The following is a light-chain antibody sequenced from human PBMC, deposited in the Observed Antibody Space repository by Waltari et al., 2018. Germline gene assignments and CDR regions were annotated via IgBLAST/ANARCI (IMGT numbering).Light chain of an antibody. V-gene: IGLV1-44*01. J-gene: IGLJ2*01. CDR1: TSHVGTNT. Sequence: QSVLTQPPSASGTPGQRVTFFCFGTTSHVGTNTVTRYQHLPGTAPKLLTFEDNQRSSGVPDRFPGSRSGTSASLAINGLQSEDEADNYCSAWDDSLRGPAFGGGTKLTVL. CDR3: SAWDDSLRGPA. CDR2: EDN.